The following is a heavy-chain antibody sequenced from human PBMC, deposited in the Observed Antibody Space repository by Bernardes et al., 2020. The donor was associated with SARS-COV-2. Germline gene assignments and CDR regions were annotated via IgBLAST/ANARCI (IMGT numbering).Heavy chain of an antibody. D-gene: IGHD2-21*01. Sequence: SETLSLTCTVSGGSISSSSHYWGWVRQPPGKGLEWIGSIYYSGSTYYNPYLKSRLTISVDTSKNQFSLKLSSVTAADTAVYSCARHEHNPNFDYWGQGTLVTVSS. CDR1: GGSISSSSHY. J-gene: IGHJ4*02. CDR2: IYYSGST. V-gene: IGHV4-39*01. CDR3: ARHEHNPNFDY.